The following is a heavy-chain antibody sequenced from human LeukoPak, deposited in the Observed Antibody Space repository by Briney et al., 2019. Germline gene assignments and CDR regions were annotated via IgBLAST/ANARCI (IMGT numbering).Heavy chain of an antibody. D-gene: IGHD2-2*01. CDR3: ARDGSSTGDWFDP. J-gene: IGHJ5*02. CDR1: GGSISSHY. CDR2: IYYGGST. Sequence: SETLSLTCTVSGGSISSHYWSSIRQPPGKGLEWIGYIYYGGSTNYNPSLKSRVTISVDTSKNQFSLKLSSVTAADTAVYYCARDGSSTGDWFDPWGQGTLVTVSS. V-gene: IGHV4-59*11.